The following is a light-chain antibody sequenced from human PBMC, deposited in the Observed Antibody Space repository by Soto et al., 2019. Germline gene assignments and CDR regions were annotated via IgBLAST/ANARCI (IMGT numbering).Light chain of an antibody. CDR1: ESISRH. CDR3: QQSYSTLSIT. V-gene: IGKV1-39*01. J-gene: IGKJ5*01. CDR2: AAS. Sequence: DLQMTQSPSSLSASVGDRVTITCRASESISRHLNWYQQKPGKAPNLLIYAASSLQNGVPSRFSGGGSGTDFTLTISNLQPEDFSTYYCQQSYSTLSITFGQGTRLEI.